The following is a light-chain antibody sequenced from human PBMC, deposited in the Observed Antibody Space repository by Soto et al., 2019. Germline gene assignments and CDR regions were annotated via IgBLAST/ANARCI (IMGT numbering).Light chain of an antibody. CDR2: AAS. Sequence: DIQMTQSPSTLSASVGDSVTITCRASQSISSWLAWYQQKPGKAPKLLIYAASSLQSGVPSRFSGSGSGADFTLTISSLQPEDFATYYCQQSYSNITFGQGTRVEIK. CDR1: QSISSW. J-gene: IGKJ5*01. CDR3: QQSYSNIT. V-gene: IGKV1-5*01.